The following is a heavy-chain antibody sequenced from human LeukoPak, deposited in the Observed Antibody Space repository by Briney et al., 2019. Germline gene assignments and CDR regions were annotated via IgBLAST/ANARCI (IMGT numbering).Heavy chain of an antibody. CDR3: ARHYYDSSGYWPDAFDI. V-gene: IGHV4-30-4*07. J-gene: IGHJ3*02. CDR2: IY. Sequence: PSETLSLTCAVSGGSIRSGGYSWSWIRQPPGRGLEWIGYIYYNPSLKSRVTISVDTSKNQFSLKLSSVTAADTAVYYCARHYYDSSGYWPDAFDIWGQGTMVTVSS. D-gene: IGHD3-22*01. CDR1: GGSIRSGGYS.